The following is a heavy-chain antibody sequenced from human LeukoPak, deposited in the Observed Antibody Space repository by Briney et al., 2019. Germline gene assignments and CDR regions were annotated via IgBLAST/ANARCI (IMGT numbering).Heavy chain of an antibody. CDR3: ARSGYYGSGSYSDY. Sequence: GRSLRLSCAASGFTFSNYDMHWVRQAPGKGLEWVAVISYDGSNKYYADSVKGRFTISRDNSKNTVYLQMNSLRAEDTALYYCARSGYYGSGSYSDYWGQGTLVTVSS. CDR1: GFTFSNYD. J-gene: IGHJ4*02. CDR2: ISYDGSNK. D-gene: IGHD3-10*01. V-gene: IGHV3-30*03.